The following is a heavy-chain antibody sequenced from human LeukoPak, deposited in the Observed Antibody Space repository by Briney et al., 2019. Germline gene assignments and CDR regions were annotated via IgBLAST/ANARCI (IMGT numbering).Heavy chain of an antibody. CDR3: ARVVAGTTGPFDY. J-gene: IGHJ4*02. Sequence: ASVKVSCKASGGTFSSYAISWVRQAPGQGLEWMGGIIPIFGTANYAQKFQGRVTITADKSTSTAYMGLSSLRSEDTAVYYCARVVAGTTGPFDYWGQGTLVTVSS. CDR1: GGTFSSYA. D-gene: IGHD6-19*01. V-gene: IGHV1-69*06. CDR2: IIPIFGTA.